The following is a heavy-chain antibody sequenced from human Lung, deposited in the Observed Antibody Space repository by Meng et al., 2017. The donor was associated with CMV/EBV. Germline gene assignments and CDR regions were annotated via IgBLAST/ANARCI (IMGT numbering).Heavy chain of an antibody. V-gene: IGHV3-48*03. J-gene: IGHJ4*02. CDR2: ISRSGNIK. Sequence: GGSLRLSCAGSGFTFSSYEMNWVRQAPGKGLEWVSYISRSGNIKYYADSVKGRFTISRDNAKNSLYLQMNSLRADDTAVYYCAREHGSQFYGTIRYPGNWGQGXMVTVSS. D-gene: IGHD2-2*02. CDR1: GFTFSSYE. CDR3: AREHGSQFYGTIRYPGN.